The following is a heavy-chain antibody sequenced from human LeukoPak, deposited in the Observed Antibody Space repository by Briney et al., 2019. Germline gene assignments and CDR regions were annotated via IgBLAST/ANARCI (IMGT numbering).Heavy chain of an antibody. J-gene: IGHJ4*02. CDR1: GYTFTDYY. Sequence: ASVKVSCKASGYTFTDYYIHWVRQAPGQGLGWMGWVNPSSGDTDYAQKFQVSVTVTGDTSISTAYMELTSLKSDDTAVYYCARGGIAARPFDYWGQGTLVTVSS. CDR3: ARGGIAARPFDY. D-gene: IGHD6-6*01. CDR2: VNPSSGDT. V-gene: IGHV1-2*02.